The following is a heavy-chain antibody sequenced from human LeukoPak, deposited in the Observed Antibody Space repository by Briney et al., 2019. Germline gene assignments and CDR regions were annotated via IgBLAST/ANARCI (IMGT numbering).Heavy chain of an antibody. CDR1: GFTVSSNY. D-gene: IGHD2-2*02. CDR3: AKGAGRYPASYFDY. CDR2: ISGSGGST. V-gene: IGHV3-23*01. Sequence: GGSLRLSCAASGFTVSSNYMSWVRQAPGKGLEWVSAISGSGGSTSYANSVKGRFTISRHNSKHTLHLQMNSLRAEDTAVYYCAKGAGRYPASYFDYWGQGTLVTVSS. J-gene: IGHJ4*02.